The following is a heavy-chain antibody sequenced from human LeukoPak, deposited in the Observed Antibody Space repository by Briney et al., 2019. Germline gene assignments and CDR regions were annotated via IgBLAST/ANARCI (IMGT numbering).Heavy chain of an antibody. CDR3: ARDSPTQAVAGPSRY. D-gene: IGHD6-19*01. V-gene: IGHV3-23*01. Sequence: GGSLRLSCAASGFTFSNYAMSWVRQAPGKGLEWVSTINDRGIATYYADSVKGRFTISRDNSKNTLYLQMNSLRAEDTAVYYCARDSPTQAVAGPSRYWGQGTLVTVSS. CDR2: INDRGIAT. J-gene: IGHJ4*02. CDR1: GFTFSNYA.